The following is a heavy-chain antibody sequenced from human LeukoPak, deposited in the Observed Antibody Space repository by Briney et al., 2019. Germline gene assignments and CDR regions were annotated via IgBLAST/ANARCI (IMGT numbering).Heavy chain of an antibody. V-gene: IGHV4-4*07. CDR1: GGSISNYC. CDR3: ARDAAGIDY. J-gene: IGHJ4*02. CDR2: IYSSGTT. Sequence: PSETLSLTCTVPGGSISNYCWIWIRQPAGKGLEWIGRIYSSGTTNYNPSLKSRLTMSVDTSKNQFSLKLSSVTAADTAMYYCARDAAGIDYWGQGTLVTVSS. D-gene: IGHD6-19*01.